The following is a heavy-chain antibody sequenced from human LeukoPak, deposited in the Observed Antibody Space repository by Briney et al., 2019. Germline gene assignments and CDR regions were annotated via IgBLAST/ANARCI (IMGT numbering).Heavy chain of an antibody. V-gene: IGHV3-74*01. CDR1: GFTFSSYW. Sequence: GSLRLSCAASGFTFSSYWMHWVRQAPGKGLVWVSRINTDGSSTSYADSVKGRFTISRDNAKNTLYLQMNSLRAEDTAVYYCARVEWEDYYYYMDVWGKGTTVTVSS. CDR3: ARVEWEDYYYYMDV. CDR2: INTDGSST. D-gene: IGHD1-26*01. J-gene: IGHJ6*03.